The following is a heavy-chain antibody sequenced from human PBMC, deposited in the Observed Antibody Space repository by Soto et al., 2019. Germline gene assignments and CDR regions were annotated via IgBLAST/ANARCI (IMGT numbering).Heavy chain of an antibody. V-gene: IGHV1-46*03. CDR1: GYTFTSYY. CDR3: ARDRPSITIFGVDVFDI. J-gene: IGHJ3*02. CDR2: INPSGGST. Sequence: ASVKVSCKASGYTFTSYYMHWVRQAPGQGLEWMGIINPSGGSTSYAQKFQGRVTMTRDTSTSTVYMELSSLRSEDTAVYYCARDRPSITIFGVDVFDIWGQGTMVTVSS. D-gene: IGHD3-3*01.